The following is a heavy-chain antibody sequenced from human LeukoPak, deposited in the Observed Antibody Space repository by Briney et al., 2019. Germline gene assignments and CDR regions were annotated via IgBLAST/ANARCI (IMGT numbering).Heavy chain of an antibody. J-gene: IGHJ4*02. CDR2: IYSGGST. D-gene: IGHD6-19*01. CDR3: ARELSGWYQGGFYFDY. CDR1: GFTVSSSY. V-gene: IGHV3-53*01. Sequence: GGSLRLSCAASGFTVSSSYMSWVRQAPGKGLGWVSVIYSGGSTYYADSVKGRFTNSRDNSKNTLYLQMNSLRAEDTALYYCARELSGWYQGGFYFDYWGQGTLVTVSS.